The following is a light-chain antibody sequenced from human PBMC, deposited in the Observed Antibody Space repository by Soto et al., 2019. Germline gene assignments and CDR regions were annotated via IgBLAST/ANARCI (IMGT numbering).Light chain of an antibody. CDR1: QSISTW. CDR2: DAS. Sequence: DIQMTQSPSTLSASVGGRVTITCRASQSISTWLACYQQISGRAPRLLISDASSLPTGVPSRFSGSGSGTEFTLTISSLQPDDFATYYCQQYQGYSGTFGQGTKVDI. CDR3: QQYQGYSGT. J-gene: IGKJ1*01. V-gene: IGKV1-5*01.